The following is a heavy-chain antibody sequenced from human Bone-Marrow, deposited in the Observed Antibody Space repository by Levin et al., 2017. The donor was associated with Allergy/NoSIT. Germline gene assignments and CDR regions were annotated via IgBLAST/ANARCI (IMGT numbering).Heavy chain of an antibody. CDR2: VSHDGRSK. CDR3: AKDFLSGGAWLRSLDY. D-gene: IGHD3-9*01. V-gene: IGHV3-30*18. Sequence: GESLKISCTASGFTFSSHAMHWVRQAPGKGLEWVAVVSHDGRSKYYADSVQGRFTISRDNSKNTVYLHMDSLRVEDTALYYCAKDFLSGGAWLRSLDYWGQGAQVTVSS. J-gene: IGHJ4*02. CDR1: GFTFSSHA.